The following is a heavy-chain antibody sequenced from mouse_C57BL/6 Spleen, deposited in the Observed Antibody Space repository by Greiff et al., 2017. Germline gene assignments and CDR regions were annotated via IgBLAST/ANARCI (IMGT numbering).Heavy chain of an antibody. CDR1: GYTFTDYE. Sequence: QVQLKASGAELVRPGASVTLSCKASGYTFTDYEMHWVKQTPVHGLEWIGAIDPETGGTAYNQKFKGKAILTADKSSSTAYMELRSLTSEDSAVYYCTRCPYYGNSFYAMDYWGQGTSVTVSS. V-gene: IGHV1-15*01. J-gene: IGHJ4*01. D-gene: IGHD2-10*01. CDR2: IDPETGGT. CDR3: TRCPYYGNSFYAMDY.